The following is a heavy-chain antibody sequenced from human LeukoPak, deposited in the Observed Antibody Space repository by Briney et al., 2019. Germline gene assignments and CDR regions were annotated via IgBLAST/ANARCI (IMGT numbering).Heavy chain of an antibody. J-gene: IGHJ4*02. V-gene: IGHV3-23*01. CDR1: GFTFSSYA. D-gene: IGHD2-2*01. Sequence: PGGSLRLSCAASGFTFSSYAMSWVRQARGKGLEWVSAISGSGGSTYYADSVKGRFTISRDNSKNTLYLQMNSLRAEDTAVYYWAKFLVVPAAKDYFDYWAREPWSPSPQ. CDR3: AKFLVVPAAKDYFDY. CDR2: ISGSGGST.